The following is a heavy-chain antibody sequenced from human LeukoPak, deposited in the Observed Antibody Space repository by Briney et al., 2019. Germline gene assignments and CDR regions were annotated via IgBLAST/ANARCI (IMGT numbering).Heavy chain of an antibody. D-gene: IGHD3-16*01. CDR2: TYYRSTWLH. CDR1: GDSVSNNMAA. J-gene: IGHJ4*02. CDR3: AREGFGLDY. V-gene: IGHV6-1*01. Sequence: SQTLSLTCAISGDSVSNNMAAWSWIRQSPSRGLEWLGRTYYRSTWLHDYALSVKSRISLSPDISKNQISLQLSSVTPEDTAIYFCAREGFGLDYWGQGSLVTVSS.